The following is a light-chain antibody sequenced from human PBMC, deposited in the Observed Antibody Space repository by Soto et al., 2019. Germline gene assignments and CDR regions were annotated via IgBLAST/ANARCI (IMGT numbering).Light chain of an antibody. J-gene: IGLJ2*01. CDR3: SSYAGSNNLV. Sequence: QSALTQPPSASGSPGQAVTISCTGTSSGVGGYNYVSWYQQYPGKAPILMIYEVTERPSGVPDRSAGSKSGNTASLTVSGLQAEDEADYYCSSYAGSNNLVFGGGTQLTVL. CDR1: SSGVGGYNY. V-gene: IGLV2-8*01. CDR2: EVT.